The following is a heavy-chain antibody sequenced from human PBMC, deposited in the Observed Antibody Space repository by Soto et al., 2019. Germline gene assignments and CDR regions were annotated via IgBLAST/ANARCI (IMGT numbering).Heavy chain of an antibody. Sequence: KPSETLSLTCTVSGGSISSYYWSWIRQPPGKGLEWIGYIYYSGSTNYNPSLKSRVTISIDTSKNQFSLKLISVTAADTAVYYCAMSQYSSSPVFHYWGLGTLVTVSS. J-gene: IGHJ4*02. CDR2: IYYSGST. CDR3: AMSQYSSSPVFHY. CDR1: GGSISSYY. D-gene: IGHD6-6*01. V-gene: IGHV4-59*01.